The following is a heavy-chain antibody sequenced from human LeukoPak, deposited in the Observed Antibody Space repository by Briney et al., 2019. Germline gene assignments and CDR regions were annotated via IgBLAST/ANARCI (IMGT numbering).Heavy chain of an antibody. D-gene: IGHD3-22*01. CDR1: GFTFSSYG. CDR2: ISYDGSNK. CDR3: AKGDYYDSSGYYPFDI. Sequence: PGGSLRLSCAASGFTFSSYGMHWVRQAPGKGLEWVAVISYDGSNKYYADSVKGRFTISRDNSKNTLYLQMNSLRAEDTAVYYCAKGDYYDSSGYYPFDIWGQGTMVTVSS. V-gene: IGHV3-30*18. J-gene: IGHJ3*02.